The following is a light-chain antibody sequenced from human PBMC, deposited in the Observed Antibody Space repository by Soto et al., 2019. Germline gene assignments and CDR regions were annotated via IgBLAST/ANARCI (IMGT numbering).Light chain of an antibody. Sequence: QSVLTQPASVSGSPGQSITISCTGTSSDVGSYNLVSWYQQHPGKAPKLMIYEGSKRPSGVSNRFSGSRSVNTASLTISGLQAEDEADYYCCSYAGSSNVVFGGGTKLTVL. CDR2: EGS. J-gene: IGLJ2*01. V-gene: IGLV2-23*01. CDR1: SSDVGSYNL. CDR3: CSYAGSSNVV.